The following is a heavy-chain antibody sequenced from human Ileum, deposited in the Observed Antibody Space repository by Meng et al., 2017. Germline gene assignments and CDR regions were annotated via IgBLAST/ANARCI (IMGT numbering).Heavy chain of an antibody. CDR1: GGSVSIAGYQ. J-gene: IGHJ4*02. CDR2: AST. CDR3: ARDHWGSLDY. Sequence: QVPRQGSGPVLVTPSETLYLICTVSGGSVSIAGYQWRWIRQPPGKALECIGYASTNYNPSLKSRVTISLDTSKNQFSLKLSSVTAADTAVYYCARDHWGSLDYWGQGILVTVSS. D-gene: IGHD7-27*01. V-gene: IGHV4-61*08.